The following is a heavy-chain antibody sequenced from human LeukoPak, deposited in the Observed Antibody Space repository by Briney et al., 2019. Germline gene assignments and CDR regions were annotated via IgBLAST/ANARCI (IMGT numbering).Heavy chain of an antibody. D-gene: IGHD5-12*01. CDR2: ISAYNGNT. CDR3: ARFDDSGYDYYYYGMDV. V-gene: IGHV1-18*01. CDR1: GYTFTSYG. Sequence: ASVTVSCTASGYTFTSYGISWVRQAPGQGLEWMGWISAYNGNTNYAQKLQGRVTMTTDTSTSTAYMELRSLRSDDTAVYYCARFDDSGYDYYYYGMDVWGQGTTVTVSS. J-gene: IGHJ6*02.